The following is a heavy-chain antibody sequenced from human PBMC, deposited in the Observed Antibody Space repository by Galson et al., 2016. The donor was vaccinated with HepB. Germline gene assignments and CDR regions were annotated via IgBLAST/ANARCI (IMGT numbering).Heavy chain of an antibody. CDR2: ISDSGGST. V-gene: IGHV3-23*01. J-gene: IGHJ4*02. Sequence: SLRLSCAASGFTFSNYAMSWVRQAPGKGLEWVSGISDSGGSTYFADSVMGRFTISRDNSKNTLYLQMNSLRVDDTAVYYCAKGTTLQVHFGYFDHWGRGTLVTVSS. CDR3: AKGTTLQVHFGYFDH. D-gene: IGHD1/OR15-1a*01. CDR1: GFTFSNYA.